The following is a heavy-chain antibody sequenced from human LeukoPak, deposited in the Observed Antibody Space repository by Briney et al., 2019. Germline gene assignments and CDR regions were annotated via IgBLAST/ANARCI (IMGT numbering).Heavy chain of an antibody. CDR2: MNPNSGNT. Sequence: GASVKVSCKASGYTFTNYVINWVRQATGQGLEWMGRMNPNSGNTGYAQKFQGRVSMTRNTSIYTAYMELGSLRSEDTAVYYCAITRGGYDWTFWGQGTLVTVSS. CDR1: GYTFTNYV. V-gene: IGHV1-8*01. CDR3: AITRGGYDWTF. J-gene: IGHJ4*02. D-gene: IGHD5-12*01.